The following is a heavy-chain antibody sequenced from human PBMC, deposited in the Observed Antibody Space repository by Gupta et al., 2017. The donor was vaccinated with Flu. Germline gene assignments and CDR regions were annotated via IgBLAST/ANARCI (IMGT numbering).Heavy chain of an antibody. CDR1: D. CDR2: MNPNSGNT. CDR3: ARDGGITIFGVVYAFDI. V-gene: IGHV1-8*01. Sequence: DINWVRQATGQGLEWMGWMNPNSGNTGYAQKFQGRVTMTRNTSISTAYMELSSLRSEDTAVYYCARDGGITIFGVVYAFDIWGQGTMVTVSS. J-gene: IGHJ3*02. D-gene: IGHD3-3*01.